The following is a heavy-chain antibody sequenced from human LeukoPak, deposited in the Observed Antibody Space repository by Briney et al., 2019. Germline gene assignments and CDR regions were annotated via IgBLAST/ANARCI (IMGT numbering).Heavy chain of an antibody. CDR1: GGSISSYY. Sequence: SETLSLTCTVSGGSISSYYWSWIRQPPGKGLEWIGYIYYSGSTNYNPSLKSRVTISVDTSKNQFSLKLSSVTAADTAVYYCARVYCQMCYDILNDGAFDIWGQGTMVTVSS. J-gene: IGHJ3*02. CDR3: ARVYCQMCYDILNDGAFDI. V-gene: IGHV4-59*01. CDR2: IYYSGST. D-gene: IGHD3-9*01.